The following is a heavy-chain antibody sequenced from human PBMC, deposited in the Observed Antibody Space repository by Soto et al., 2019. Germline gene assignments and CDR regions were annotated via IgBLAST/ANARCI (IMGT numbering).Heavy chain of an antibody. J-gene: IGHJ5*02. D-gene: IGHD6-13*01. CDR2: IYPGDSDT. Sequence: GESLKISCKGSGYSFTSYWIGWVRQMPGKGLAWMGIIYPGDSDTRYSPAFQGQVTISAEKSISTAYLQWSSLKASDTAMYYCARLPPYSNEGWFDPWGQGTLVTVSS. CDR1: GYSFTSYW. V-gene: IGHV5-51*01. CDR3: ARLPPYSNEGWFDP.